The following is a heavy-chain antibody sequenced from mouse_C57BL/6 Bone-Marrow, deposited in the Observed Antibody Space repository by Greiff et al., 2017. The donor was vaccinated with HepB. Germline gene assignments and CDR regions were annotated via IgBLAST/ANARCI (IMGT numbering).Heavy chain of an antibody. V-gene: IGHV1-81*01. CDR2: IYPRSGNT. CDR1: GYTFTSYG. CDR3: ARGDYPPLFAY. J-gene: IGHJ3*01. Sequence: VQLKESGAELARPRASVKLSCKASGYTFTSYGISWVKQRTGQGLEWIGEIYPRSGNTYYNEKFKGKATLTADKSSSTAYMELRSLTSEDSAVYFCARGDYPPLFAYWGQGTLVTVSA. D-gene: IGHD2-4*01.